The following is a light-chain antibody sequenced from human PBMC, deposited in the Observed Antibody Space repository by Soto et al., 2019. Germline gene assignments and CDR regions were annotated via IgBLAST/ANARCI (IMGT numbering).Light chain of an antibody. V-gene: IGKV1-9*01. Sequence: DIQLTQSPSFVSASVGERVTITCRASRDISCYLAWYQQKPGEAPKLLISAASTLQSGVPSRFSGSGSGTEFTLTVSYLLPEDFATYYCQQLYSYSSFGQGTRLENK. CDR2: AAS. CDR1: RDISCY. CDR3: QQLYSYSS. J-gene: IGKJ5*01.